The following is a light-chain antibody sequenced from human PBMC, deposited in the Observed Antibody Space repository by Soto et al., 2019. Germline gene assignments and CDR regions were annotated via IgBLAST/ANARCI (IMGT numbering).Light chain of an antibody. CDR1: SSDVGGYDY. J-gene: IGLJ1*01. CDR3: CSYAGSYTFV. Sequence: QSALTQPRSVSGSPGQSVTISCTGTSSDVGGYDYVSWYQQHPGKAPKLIIHNVNKRPSGVPDRFSGSKSVNTASLTISGLQAADEADYYCCSYAGSYTFVFGSGTKVTVL. CDR2: NVN. V-gene: IGLV2-11*01.